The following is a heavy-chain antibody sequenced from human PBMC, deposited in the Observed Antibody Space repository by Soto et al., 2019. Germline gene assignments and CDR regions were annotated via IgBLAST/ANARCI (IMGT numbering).Heavy chain of an antibody. V-gene: IGHV1-2*04. Sequence: GASVKVSCKASGYTFTGYYMHWVRQAPGQGLEWMGWINPNSGGTNYAQKFQGWVTMTRDTSISTAYMELSRLRSDDTAVYYCAREQWLAEASYYYYGMDVWGQGTTVTVSS. D-gene: IGHD6-19*01. J-gene: IGHJ6*02. CDR3: AREQWLAEASYYYYGMDV. CDR1: GYTFTGYY. CDR2: INPNSGGT.